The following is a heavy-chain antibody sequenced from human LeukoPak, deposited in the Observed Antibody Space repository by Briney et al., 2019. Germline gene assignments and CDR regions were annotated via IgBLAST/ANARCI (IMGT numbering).Heavy chain of an antibody. D-gene: IGHD2-21*02. CDR3: AGARDLDY. Sequence: GGSLRLSCAASGFTVSSDFMSWVRQAPGKGLEWVSVIYSGGSTYYADSVKGRFTISRGNSKNTLYLQMNSLRAEDTAVYYCAGARDLDYWGQGTLVTVSS. V-gene: IGHV3-53*01. CDR2: IYSGGST. CDR1: GFTVSSDF. J-gene: IGHJ4*02.